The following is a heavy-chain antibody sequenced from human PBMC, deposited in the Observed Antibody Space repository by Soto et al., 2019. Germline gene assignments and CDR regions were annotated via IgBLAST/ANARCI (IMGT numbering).Heavy chain of an antibody. D-gene: IGHD6-13*01. J-gene: IGHJ6*03. CDR3: TRHRPQLDIDYYYMDV. CDR1: GFTFSGSA. CDR2: IRSKANSYAT. V-gene: IGHV3-73*01. Sequence: PGGSLRLSCAASGFTFSGSAMHWVRQASGKGLEWVGRIRSKANSYATAYAASVKGRFTISRDDSKNTAYLQMNSLKTEDTAVYYCTRHRPQLDIDYYYMDVWGKGTTVTVSS.